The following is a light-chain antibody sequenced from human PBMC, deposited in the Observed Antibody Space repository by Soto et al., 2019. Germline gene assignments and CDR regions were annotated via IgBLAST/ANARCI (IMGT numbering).Light chain of an antibody. CDR3: MQVLQTPYT. V-gene: IGKV2-28*01. CDR1: QSLLHSDGQTY. J-gene: IGKJ2*01. CDR2: LGS. Sequence: DIVMTQSPLSLPVTPGEPASISCRSSQSLLHSDGQTYFDWYLQKPGQSPQLLIYLGSNRGSGVPDRFSGSGSGTDFTLKISRVEAEDVGVYYCMQVLQTPYTFGQGTKLEIK.